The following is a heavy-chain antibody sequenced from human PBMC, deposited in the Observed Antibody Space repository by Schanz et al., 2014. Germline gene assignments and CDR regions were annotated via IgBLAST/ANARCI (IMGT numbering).Heavy chain of an antibody. Sequence: DVQLLESGGGLVQPGGSLRLSCAASGFTFTNYAMSWVRQASGKGLEWVSLISDSGDTAYYADSVKGRFTISRDNFKGALYLQMSSLRAEDTAVYYCAKSLESCPGGRCSRGYFDYWGQGTLVTVSS. D-gene: IGHD2-8*02. V-gene: IGHV3-23*01. CDR1: GFTFTNYA. J-gene: IGHJ4*02. CDR3: AKSLESCPGGRCSRGYFDY. CDR2: ISDSGDTA.